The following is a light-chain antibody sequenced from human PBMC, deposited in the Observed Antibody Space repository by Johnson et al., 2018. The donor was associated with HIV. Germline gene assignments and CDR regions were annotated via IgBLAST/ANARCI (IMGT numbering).Light chain of an antibody. Sequence: QAVLTQPPSVSAAPGQKVTISCSGSTSNIGNNYVSWYQQLPGTAPKLLIYENNKRPSGIPDRFSGSKSGTSATLGITGLQTGDEADYYCGTWDSGLSVYVCGTGTKVSV. V-gene: IGLV1-51*02. CDR1: TSNIGNNY. CDR3: GTWDSGLSVYV. CDR2: ENN. J-gene: IGLJ1*01.